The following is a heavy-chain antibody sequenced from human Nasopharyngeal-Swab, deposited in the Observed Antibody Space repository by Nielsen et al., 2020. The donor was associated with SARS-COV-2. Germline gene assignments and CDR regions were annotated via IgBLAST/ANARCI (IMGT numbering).Heavy chain of an antibody. CDR2: INHSGST. CDR3: ARVRPEAAAENFDY. Sequence: PGKGLEWIGEINHSGSTNYNPSLKSRVTRSVDTSKIQFSLKLSSVTAADTAVYYCARVRPEAAAENFDYWGQGTLVTVSS. J-gene: IGHJ4*02. V-gene: IGHV4-34*01. D-gene: IGHD6-13*01.